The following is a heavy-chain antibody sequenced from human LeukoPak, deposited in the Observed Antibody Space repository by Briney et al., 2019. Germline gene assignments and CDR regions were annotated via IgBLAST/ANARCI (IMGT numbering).Heavy chain of an antibody. V-gene: IGHV4-59*01. D-gene: IGHD2-8*01. CDR3: ARGPDCTNGVCYGGAFDY. J-gene: IGHJ4*02. CDR2: IYYSGST. Sequence: KPSDTLSLTCTVSGDSISSYYWSWIRQPPGKGLEWIGYIYYSGSTNYNPSLKSRVTISVDTSKNQFSLKLSSVTAADTAVYYCARGPDCTNGVCYGGAFDYWGQGTLVTVSS. CDR1: GDSISSYY.